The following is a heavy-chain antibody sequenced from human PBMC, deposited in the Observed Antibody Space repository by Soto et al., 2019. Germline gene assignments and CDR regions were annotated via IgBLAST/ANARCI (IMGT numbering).Heavy chain of an antibody. D-gene: IGHD6-13*01. CDR1: GFTFGSYG. CDR2: ISGSGGST. J-gene: IGHJ4*02. Sequence: EVQLLESGGGLVQPGGSLRLSCAASGFTFGSYGMNWVRQAPGKGLEWVSGISGSGGSTHYADSVKGRFSISRDNSKNTLYLQMNSLRAEDTAVYYCAKQSPYSNSWYGVDYWGQGTLVTVSS. CDR3: AKQSPYSNSWYGVDY. V-gene: IGHV3-23*01.